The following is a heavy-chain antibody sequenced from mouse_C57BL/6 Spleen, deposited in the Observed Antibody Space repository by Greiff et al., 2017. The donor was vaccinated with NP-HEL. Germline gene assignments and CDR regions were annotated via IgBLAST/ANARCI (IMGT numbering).Heavy chain of an antibody. D-gene: IGHD4-1*01. CDR1: GFTFSSYG. V-gene: IGHV5-6*01. CDR2: ISSGGSYT. J-gene: IGHJ2*01. CDR3: ARQNRLGFDY. Sequence: EVQRVESGGDLVKPGGSLKLSCAASGFTFSSYGMSWVRQTPDKRLEWVATISSGGSYTYYPASVKGRFTISRDNAKNTLYLQMSSLKSEDTAMYYCARQNRLGFDYWGQGTTLTVSS.